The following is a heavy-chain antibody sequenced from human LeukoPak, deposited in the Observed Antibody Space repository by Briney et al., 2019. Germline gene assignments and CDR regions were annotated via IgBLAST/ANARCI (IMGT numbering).Heavy chain of an antibody. J-gene: IGHJ3*02. CDR3: VKDHGFYWGGDDAFHI. CDR2: ISNSGGST. CDR1: GFTFSSYA. V-gene: IGHV3-64D*06. D-gene: IGHD3-16*01. Sequence: GGSLRLSCSASGFTFSSYAMHWVRQAPGEGLEYVSGISNSGGSTYYADSVKGRFTISRDNSKNTLYLQMSSLRVEDTAVDYCVKDHGFYWGGDDAFHIWGQGKMVTVSS.